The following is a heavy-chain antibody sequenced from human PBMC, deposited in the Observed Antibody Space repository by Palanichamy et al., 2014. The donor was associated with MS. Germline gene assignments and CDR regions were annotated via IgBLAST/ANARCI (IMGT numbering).Heavy chain of an antibody. D-gene: IGHD2-2*02. CDR3: ARVGYCSSTTCYTGLMAAFDI. J-gene: IGHJ3*02. Sequence: EVQLVESGGGLVQPGGSLRLSCAASGFTFSSYWMSWVRQAPGKGLEWVANIKQDGSEKYYVDSVKGRFTISRDNAKNSLYLQMNSLRAEDTAVYYCARVGYCSSTTCYTGLMAAFDIWGQGTMVTVSS. CDR1: GFTFSSYW. CDR2: IKQDGSEK. V-gene: IGHV3-7*04.